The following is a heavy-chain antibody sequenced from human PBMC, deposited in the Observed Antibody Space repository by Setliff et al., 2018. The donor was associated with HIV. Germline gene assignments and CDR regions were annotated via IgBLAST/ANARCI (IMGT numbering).Heavy chain of an antibody. V-gene: IGHV4-34*01. CDR3: ARYSGYDPSFDY. J-gene: IGHJ4*02. CDR2: INHSGST. D-gene: IGHD5-12*01. CDR1: GGSFSGYY. Sequence: SETLSLTCAVYGGSFSGYYWSWIRQPPGKGLEWIGEINHSGSTNYNPSLKSRVTISVETSKNQFSLKLSSVTAADTAVYYCARYSGYDPSFDYWGQGTLVTVSS.